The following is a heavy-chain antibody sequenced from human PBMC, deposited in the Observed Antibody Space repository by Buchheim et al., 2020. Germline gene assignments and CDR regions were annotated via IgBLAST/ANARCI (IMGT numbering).Heavy chain of an antibody. CDR1: GFTFSNAW. CDR2: IWYDGSNK. Sequence: VQLVESGGGLVKPGGSLRLSCAASGFTFSNAWMSWVRQAPGKGLEWVAVIWYDGSNKYYADSVKGRFTISRDNSKNTLYLQMNSLRAEDTAVYYCARDRSYYGSGSSPDYYYGMDVWGQGTT. CDR3: ARDRSYYGSGSSPDYYYGMDV. V-gene: IGHV3-33*08. J-gene: IGHJ6*02. D-gene: IGHD3-10*01.